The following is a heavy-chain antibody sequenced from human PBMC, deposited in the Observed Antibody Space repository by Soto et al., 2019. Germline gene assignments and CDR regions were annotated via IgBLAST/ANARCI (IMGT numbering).Heavy chain of an antibody. CDR3: SKCPGLVSKGYFDD. J-gene: IGHJ4*02. D-gene: IGHD3-9*01. V-gene: IGHV3-30*18. CDR1: GVTFSSYG. Sequence: PGRSLRLSCAASGVTFSSYGMHWVRQAPGKGLEWVAVISYDGSNKYYADSVKGRFTISRDNSKNTLYLQMNSLRAEDTAVYYCSKCPGLVSKGYFDDWGQGTLVT. CDR2: ISYDGSNK.